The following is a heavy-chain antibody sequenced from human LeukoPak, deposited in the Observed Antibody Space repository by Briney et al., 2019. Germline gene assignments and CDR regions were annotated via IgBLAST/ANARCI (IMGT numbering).Heavy chain of an antibody. CDR3: ARGQGHDYVWGSSTPIGY. D-gene: IGHD3-16*01. V-gene: IGHV1-8*01. CDR2: MNPNSGNT. J-gene: IGHJ4*02. Sequence: ASVKVSCKASGYTFTSYDINWVRQATGQGLEWMGWMNPNSGNTGYAQKFQGRVTMTRNTSISTAYMELSSLRSEDTAVYYCARGQGHDYVWGSSTPIGYWGQGTLVTVSS. CDR1: GYTFTSYD.